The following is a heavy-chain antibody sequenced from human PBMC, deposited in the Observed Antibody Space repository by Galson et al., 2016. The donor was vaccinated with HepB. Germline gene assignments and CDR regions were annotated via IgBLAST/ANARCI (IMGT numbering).Heavy chain of an antibody. Sequence: SVKVSCKASGYTFTSYYIHWVRQAPGQGLEWMGIINPSGGSTSYAQKFQGRIAMTRGTSPSTVYMELSSLRSEDSAVYYCAREGSVTSFFDSWGQGAVVTVSS. CDR3: AREGSVTSFFDS. CDR2: INPSGGST. CDR1: GYTFTSYY. V-gene: IGHV1-46*01. J-gene: IGHJ4*02. D-gene: IGHD2-2*01.